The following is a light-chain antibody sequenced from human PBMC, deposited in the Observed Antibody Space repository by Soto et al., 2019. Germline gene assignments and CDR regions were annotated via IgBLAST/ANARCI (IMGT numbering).Light chain of an antibody. CDR3: QQSYVLPRT. CDR2: DAS. Sequence: DIHMTQSPSFLSASVGASVTITCWANQTITHYLNWYQQKPGRAPALLIYDASSLQSGVPSRFSGRGSGTDFSLTITSLQLADFATYFCQQSYVLPRTFGQGTKVEI. V-gene: IGKV1-39*01. J-gene: IGKJ1*01. CDR1: QTITHY.